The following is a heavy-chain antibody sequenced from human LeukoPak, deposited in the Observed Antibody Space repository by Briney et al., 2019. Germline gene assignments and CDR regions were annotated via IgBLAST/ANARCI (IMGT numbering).Heavy chain of an antibody. CDR1: GLTFSSYA. D-gene: IGHD3-22*01. V-gene: IGHV3-66*01. J-gene: IGHJ4*02. Sequence: GGSLTLSCAASGLTFSSYAMSWVRQAPGKGLEWVSVIYSGGSTYYADSVKGRFTISRDNSKNTLYLQMNSLRAEDTAVYYCARDLPYYDSSGYYWYWGQGTLVTVSS. CDR2: IYSGGST. CDR3: ARDLPYYDSSGYYWY.